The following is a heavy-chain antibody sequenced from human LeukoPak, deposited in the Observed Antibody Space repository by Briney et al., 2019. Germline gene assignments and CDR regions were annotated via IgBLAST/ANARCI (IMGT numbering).Heavy chain of an antibody. D-gene: IGHD3-10*01. V-gene: IGHV1-2*02. CDR2: INPNSGGT. CDR3: ARDLSPITMVRGVINSQDY. J-gene: IGHJ4*02. CDR1: GYTFTGYY. Sequence: ASVKVSCKASGYTFTGYYMHWVRQAPGQGLEWMGWINPNSGGTNYAQKFQGRVTMTRDTSISTAYMELSRLRSDDTAVYYCARDLSPITMVRGVINSQDYWGQGTLVTVSS.